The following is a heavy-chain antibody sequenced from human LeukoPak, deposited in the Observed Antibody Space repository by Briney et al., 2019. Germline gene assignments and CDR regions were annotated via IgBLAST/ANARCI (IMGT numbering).Heavy chain of an antibody. CDR3: ARDLGGGSYYIDY. V-gene: IGHV3-21*01. D-gene: IGHD1-26*01. Sequence: GGSLRLSCAASGFSFSSYSMIWVRQAPGKGLEWVSSISRTSSYIYYADSLKGRFTISRDNAKNSLYLQMNSLRAQDTAVYYCARDLGGGSYYIDYWGQGTLVTVSS. CDR2: ISRTSSYI. J-gene: IGHJ4*02. CDR1: GFSFSSYS.